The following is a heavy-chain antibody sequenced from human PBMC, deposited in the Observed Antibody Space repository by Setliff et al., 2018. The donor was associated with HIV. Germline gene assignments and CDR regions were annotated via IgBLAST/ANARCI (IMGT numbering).Heavy chain of an antibody. D-gene: IGHD6-19*01. CDR1: GGSFSGYY. V-gene: IGHV4-34*01. CDR2: VTHSGRT. Sequence: SETLSLTCAVYGGSFSGYYWSWIRQPPGKGLEWIGEVTHSGRTSYNPSLESRVTTSVDTSKKQFSLRLTSVTAADTAVYYCARGVRDNSGWSSYYFDYWGQGTLVTVSS. J-gene: IGHJ4*02. CDR3: ARGVRDNSGWSSYYFDY.